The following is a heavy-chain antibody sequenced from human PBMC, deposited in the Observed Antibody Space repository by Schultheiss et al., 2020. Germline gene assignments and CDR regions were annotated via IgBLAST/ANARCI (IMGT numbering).Heavy chain of an antibody. CDR3: ACDSTGQFYFDH. V-gene: IGHV1-2*04. D-gene: IGHD2/OR15-2a*01. CDR1: GYTFTDYN. J-gene: IGHJ4*02. Sequence: ASVKVSCRTSGYTFTDYNIHWVRRAPGQGLEYMGYISPRTGDTHYVQKFRAWVTMTRDTTVSTAYLEFIRLKSEDTAVYFCACDSTGQFYFDHWGQGTVVTVSS. CDR2: ISPRTGDT.